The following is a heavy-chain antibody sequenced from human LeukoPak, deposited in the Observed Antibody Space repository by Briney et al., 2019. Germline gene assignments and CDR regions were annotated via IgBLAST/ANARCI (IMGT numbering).Heavy chain of an antibody. D-gene: IGHD3-10*01. J-gene: IGHJ4*02. CDR3: AREAVLLWVFDY. CDR1: GFTFSSYG. CDR2: IRYDGSNK. Sequence: GGSLRLSCAASGFTFSSYGMHWVRQAPGKGLEWVAFIRYDGSNKDYADSVKGRFTISRDNSKNTLYLQMNSLRAEDTAVYYCAREAVLLWVFDYWGQGTLVTVSS. V-gene: IGHV3-30*02.